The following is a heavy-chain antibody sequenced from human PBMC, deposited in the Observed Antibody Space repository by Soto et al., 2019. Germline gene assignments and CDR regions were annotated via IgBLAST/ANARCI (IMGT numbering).Heavy chain of an antibody. D-gene: IGHD4-17*01. Sequence: EVQLLESGGGLVQPGGSLRLSCAASGFTFSTYAMSWVRQAPGKGLEWVSAISSGSDTYHADSVKGGFTISRDNSISTLFLQMTSLRTEDTAVYYCAHPRGYGVFDAYDFWGQGAMVTVSS. CDR2: ISSGSDT. CDR3: AHPRGYGVFDAYDF. J-gene: IGHJ3*01. CDR1: GFTFSTYA. V-gene: IGHV3-23*01.